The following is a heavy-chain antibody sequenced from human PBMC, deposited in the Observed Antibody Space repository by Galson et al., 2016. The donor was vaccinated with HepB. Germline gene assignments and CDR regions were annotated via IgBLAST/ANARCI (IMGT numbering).Heavy chain of an antibody. V-gene: IGHV3-21*01. D-gene: IGHD5-18*01. J-gene: IGHJ4*02. CDR1: GFTFSSYS. Sequence: SLRLSCAASGFTFSSYSMNWVRQAPGKGLEWVSSISSSSSYIYYADSMKGRFTISRDNAKNSLYLQMTSLRPEDTAVYYCAREQEYSYSFDYWGQGTLVTVSS. CDR2: ISSSSSYI. CDR3: AREQEYSYSFDY.